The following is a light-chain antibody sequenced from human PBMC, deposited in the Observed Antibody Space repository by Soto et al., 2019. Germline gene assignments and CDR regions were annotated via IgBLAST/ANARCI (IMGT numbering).Light chain of an antibody. CDR3: QPYGSPAWT. Sequence: SLSPGERATLSCRASQSVSSIYLAWYQQKPGQAPRLLIYGTSSSATAIPDRFSGSGSGTDFTLTISRLEPEDFAVYYCQPYGSPAWTFGQGTKVDNK. J-gene: IGKJ1*01. CDR2: GTS. V-gene: IGKV3-20*01. CDR1: QSVSSIY.